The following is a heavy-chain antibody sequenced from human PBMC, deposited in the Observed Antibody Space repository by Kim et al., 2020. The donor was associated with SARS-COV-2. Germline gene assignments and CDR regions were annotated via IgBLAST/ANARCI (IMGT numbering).Heavy chain of an antibody. CDR1: GFTFDDYA. D-gene: IGHD5-12*01. CDR2: ISWNSGSI. V-gene: IGHV3-9*01. CDR3: AKAASGYDTSPDAFDI. Sequence: GGSLRLSCAASGFTFDDYAMHWVRQAPGKGLEWVSGISWNSGSIGYADSVKGRFTISRDNAKNSLYLQMNSLRAEDTALYYCAKAASGYDTSPDAFDIWGQGTMVTVSS. J-gene: IGHJ3*02.